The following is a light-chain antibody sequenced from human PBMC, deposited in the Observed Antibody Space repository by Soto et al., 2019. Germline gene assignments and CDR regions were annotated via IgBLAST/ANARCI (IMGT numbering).Light chain of an antibody. CDR1: QKVNRN. J-gene: IGKJ2*03. V-gene: IGKV1-39*01. CDR3: QQSLITQYS. CDR2: GAS. Sequence: DIQLTQSPSSLSASVGDRVTITCRAIQKVNRNLHWYQQTPGKAPKLLISGASSLQSGVPSRFSGSGSGTDFTLTISSQQPEDFATYYCQQSLITQYSFGQGTKLEIK.